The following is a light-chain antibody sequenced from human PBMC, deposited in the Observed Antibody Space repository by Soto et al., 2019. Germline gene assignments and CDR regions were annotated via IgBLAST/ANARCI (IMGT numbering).Light chain of an antibody. J-gene: IGKJ1*01. V-gene: IGKV1-5*01. Sequence: DIQLTQSPSTLSASVGDRVTITCRASQSMNNWLAWYQQKPGEAPKVLIYDASILGSGVPSRFSGSGSGTEFTLTIGSLQPEDFATYYCLRYNAFSQTFGQGTKVEI. CDR1: QSMNNW. CDR3: LRYNAFSQT. CDR2: DAS.